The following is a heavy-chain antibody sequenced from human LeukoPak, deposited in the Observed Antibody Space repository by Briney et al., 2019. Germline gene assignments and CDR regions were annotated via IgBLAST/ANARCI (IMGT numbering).Heavy chain of an antibody. Sequence: GGSLRLSCAASGFTFSSYAMSWVRQAPGKGLEWVSAISGSGGSTYYADSVKGRFTISRDNSKNTLYLQMNSLRAGDTAVYYCAKSLGGGGWYSFDYWGQGTLVTVSS. J-gene: IGHJ4*02. CDR3: AKSLGGGGWYSFDY. CDR1: GFTFSSYA. CDR2: ISGSGGST. D-gene: IGHD6-19*01. V-gene: IGHV3-23*01.